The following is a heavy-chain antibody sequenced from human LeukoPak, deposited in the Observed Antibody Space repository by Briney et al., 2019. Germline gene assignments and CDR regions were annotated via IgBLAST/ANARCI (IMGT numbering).Heavy chain of an antibody. D-gene: IGHD1-1*01. J-gene: IGHJ3*02. CDR1: GGSINTGGYS. V-gene: IGHV4-30-2*01. CDR3: ARGRYWNDGGGDAFDI. Sequence: SETLSLTCAVSGGSINTGGYSWSWIRQPPGKGLEWIAYVYHSGVTYYNPSLKSRVTISIDGSRNQFSLKLSSVTAADTAVYYWARGRYWNDGGGDAFDIWGQGTMVTVSS. CDR2: VYHSGVT.